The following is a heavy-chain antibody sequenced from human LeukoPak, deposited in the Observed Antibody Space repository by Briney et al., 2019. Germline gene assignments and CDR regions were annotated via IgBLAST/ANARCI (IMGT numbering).Heavy chain of an antibody. CDR2: INPSGGST. D-gene: IGHD3-3*01. CDR3: ARGGLWSGYYEFRWNWFDP. Sequence: ASVKVSCKASGYTFTSYYMHWVRQAPGQGLEWMGIINPSGGSTSYAQKFQGRVTMTRDMSTSTVYMELSSLRSEDTAVYYRARGGLWSGYYEFRWNWFDPWGQGTLVTVSS. CDR1: GYTFTSYY. J-gene: IGHJ5*02. V-gene: IGHV1-46*01.